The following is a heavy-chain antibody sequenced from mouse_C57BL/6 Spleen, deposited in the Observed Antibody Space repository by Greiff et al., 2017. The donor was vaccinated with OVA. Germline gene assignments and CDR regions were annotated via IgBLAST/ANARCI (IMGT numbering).Heavy chain of an antibody. V-gene: IGHV1-22*01. CDR1: GYTFTDYN. CDR3: ARGGYGTSFAY. J-gene: IGHJ3*01. CDR2: INPNNGGT. D-gene: IGHD1-1*01. Sequence: EVQLQQSGPELVKPGASVEMSCKASGYTFTDYNMHWVKQSHGKSLEWIGYINPNNGGTSYNQKFKGKATLTVNKSSSTAYMELRSLTSEDSAVYYCARGGYGTSFAYWGQGTLVTVSA.